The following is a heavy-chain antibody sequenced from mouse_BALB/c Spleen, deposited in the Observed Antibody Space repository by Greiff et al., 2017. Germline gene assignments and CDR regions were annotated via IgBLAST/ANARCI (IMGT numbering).Heavy chain of an antibody. J-gene: IGHJ2*01. Sequence: EVQRVESGGGLVQPGGSRKLSCAASGFTFSDYGMAWVRQAPGKGPEWVAFISNLAYSIYYADTVTGRFTISRENAKNTLYLEMSSLRSEDTAMYYCARDYYGSSYYFDDWGQGTTLTVSS. V-gene: IGHV5-15*02. D-gene: IGHD1-1*01. CDR3: ARDYYGSSYYFDD. CDR2: ISNLAYSI. CDR1: GFTFSDYG.